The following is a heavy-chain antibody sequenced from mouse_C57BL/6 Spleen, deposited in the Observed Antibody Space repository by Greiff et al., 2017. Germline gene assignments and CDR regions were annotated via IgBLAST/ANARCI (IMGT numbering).Heavy chain of an antibody. Sequence: EVMLVESGGGLVKPGGSLKLSCAASGFPFSSYAMSWVRQTPEQRLEWVATISDGGSYTYYTDNVKGRFTISRDNAKNNLYLQRSHLKSEDTAMYYCARYYGSSYEYFDVWGTGTTVTVSS. CDR1: GFPFSSYA. D-gene: IGHD1-1*01. CDR2: ISDGGSYT. CDR3: ARYYGSSYEYFDV. V-gene: IGHV5-4*03. J-gene: IGHJ1*03.